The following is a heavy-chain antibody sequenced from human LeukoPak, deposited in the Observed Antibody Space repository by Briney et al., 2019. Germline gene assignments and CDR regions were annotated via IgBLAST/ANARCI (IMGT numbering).Heavy chain of an antibody. D-gene: IGHD2-8*01. CDR1: GYTFADYF. V-gene: IGHV1-69*13. Sequence: GASVKVSCKASGYTFADYFIHWVRQAPGQGLEWMGGIIPIFGTANYAQKFQGRVTITADESTSTAYMELSSLRSEDTAVYYCATHRGYAPIDYWGQGTLVTVSS. J-gene: IGHJ4*02. CDR2: IIPIFGTA. CDR3: ATHRGYAPIDY.